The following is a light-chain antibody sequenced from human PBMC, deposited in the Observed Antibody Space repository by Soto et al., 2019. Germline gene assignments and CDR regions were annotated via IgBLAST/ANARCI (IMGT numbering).Light chain of an antibody. CDR3: HQYKRYTPHT. V-gene: IGKV1-5*01. CDR2: DAS. CDR1: HSIDTW. Sequence: DIQMTQSPSALSASLGDRVTITCRASHSIDTWLAWYQQRPGKAPNLLIYDASSLASGVPSRFSGGGSGTEFTLTISNLQPDDFGTYYCHQYKRYTPHTIGQGTKVEIK. J-gene: IGKJ2*01.